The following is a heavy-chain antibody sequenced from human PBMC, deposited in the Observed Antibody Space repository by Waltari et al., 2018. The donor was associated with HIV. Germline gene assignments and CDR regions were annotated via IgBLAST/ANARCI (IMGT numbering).Heavy chain of an antibody. CDR1: GFTFGDYA. Sequence: EVQLVESGGGLVQPGRSLRLSCTASGFTFGDYAMSWFRQAPGKGLVWVSRINSDGSNTDYADSVSGRITISRDNAKNTLYLEMNSLRAEDTAVYYCARGLSLGDRYRIDYFHYWGQGALVTVSS. J-gene: IGHJ4*02. V-gene: IGHV3-74*02. D-gene: IGHD4-17*01. CDR3: ARGLSLGDRYRIDYFHY. CDR2: INSDGSNT.